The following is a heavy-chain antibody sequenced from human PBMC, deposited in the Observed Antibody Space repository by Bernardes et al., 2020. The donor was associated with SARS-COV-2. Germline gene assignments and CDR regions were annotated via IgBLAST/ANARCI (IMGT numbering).Heavy chain of an antibody. D-gene: IGHD1-1*01. J-gene: IGHJ4*02. CDR2: IKSKTDGGTT. CDR3: TTTITILNWNDSIDY. Sequence: GGSLRLSCAASGFTFSNAWMSWVRQAPGKGLEWVGRIKSKTDGGTTDYAAPAKGRFTISRDDSKNTLYLQMNSLKTEDTAVYYCTTTITILNWNDSIDYWGQRTLVTFSS. CDR1: GFTFSNAW. V-gene: IGHV3-15*01.